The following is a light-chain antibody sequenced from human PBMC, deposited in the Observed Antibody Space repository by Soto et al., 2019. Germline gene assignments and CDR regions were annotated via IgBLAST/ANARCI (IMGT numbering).Light chain of an antibody. J-gene: IGLJ2*01. CDR3: SSYAGNNNVV. CDR2: EVN. CDR1: SSDVGDYKF. V-gene: IGLV2-8*01. Sequence: QSVLTQPPSASGSPGQSVTISCTGTSSDVGDYKFVSWYQQHPGKAPKLLMYEVNRRPSGVPDRFSGSKSGNTASLTVSGLQAEDEVEYYCSSYAGNNNVVFGGGTKLTVL.